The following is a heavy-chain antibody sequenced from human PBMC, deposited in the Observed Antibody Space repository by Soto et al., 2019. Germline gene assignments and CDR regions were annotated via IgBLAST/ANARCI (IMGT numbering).Heavy chain of an antibody. V-gene: IGHV4-30-4*01. J-gene: IGHJ6*02. CDR1: GGSISSGDYY. CDR3: ARVWGCVYIGYDLLQGADPFYYYGMDV. Sequence: TLSLTCTVSGGSISSGDYYWSWIRQPPGKGLEWIGYIYYSGSTYYNPSLKSRVTISVDTSKNQFSLKLSSVTATDKAVYYYARVWGCVYIGYDLLQGADPFYYYGMDVWGQGTTVTVSS. CDR2: IYYSGST. D-gene: IGHD5-12*01.